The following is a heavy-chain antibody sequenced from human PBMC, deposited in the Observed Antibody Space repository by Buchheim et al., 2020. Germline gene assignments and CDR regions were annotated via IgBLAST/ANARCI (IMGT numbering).Heavy chain of an antibody. D-gene: IGHD5-18*01. CDR1: GYTFTSYY. CDR2: INPSGGST. CDR3: AREQLWLYYYYYGMDV. Sequence: QVQLVQSGAEVKKPGASVKVSCKASGYTFTSYYMHWVRQAPGQGLEWMGIINPSGGSTSYAQKFQGRVTMTRDTSTSIVYMELSSLRSEDTAVYYCAREQLWLYYYYYGMDVWGQGTT. V-gene: IGHV1-46*03. J-gene: IGHJ6*02.